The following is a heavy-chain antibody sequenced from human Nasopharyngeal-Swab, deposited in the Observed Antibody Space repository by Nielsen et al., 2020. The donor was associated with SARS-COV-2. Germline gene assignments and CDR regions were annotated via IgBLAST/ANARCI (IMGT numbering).Heavy chain of an antibody. Sequence: ASVKVSCKASGYTFTGYYMHWVRQAPGQGLEWMGWINPNSGGTNYAQKFQGRVTMTRDTSISTAYMELRSLRSDDTAVYYCARDPPPYGDYRGALGGAFDIWGQGTMVTVSS. CDR1: GYTFTGYY. J-gene: IGHJ3*02. D-gene: IGHD4-17*01. CDR2: INPNSGGT. V-gene: IGHV1-2*02. CDR3: ARDPPPYGDYRGALGGAFDI.